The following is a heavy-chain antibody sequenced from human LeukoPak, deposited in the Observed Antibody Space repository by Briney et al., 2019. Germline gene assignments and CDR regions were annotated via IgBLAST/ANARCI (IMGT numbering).Heavy chain of an antibody. D-gene: IGHD3-10*01. Sequence: PSETLSLTCAVYGGSFSGYYWSWIRQPPGKGLEWIGEINHSGSTNYNPSLKSRVTISVDTSKNQFSLKLSSVTAADTAVCYCARGWGYYGSGSYYNWIDPWGQGTLVTVSS. J-gene: IGHJ5*02. CDR2: INHSGST. CDR3: ARGWGYYGSGSYYNWIDP. CDR1: GGSFSGYY. V-gene: IGHV4-34*01.